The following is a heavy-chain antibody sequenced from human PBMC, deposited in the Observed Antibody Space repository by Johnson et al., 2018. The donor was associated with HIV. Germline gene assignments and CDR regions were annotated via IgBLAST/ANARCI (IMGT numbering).Heavy chain of an antibody. CDR2: VSYDGTSK. J-gene: IGHJ3*02. CDR3: HVVVAADQTNYHDAFDI. Sequence: QVQLVESGGGVVQPGRSLRLSCAASGFTFSSYAMHWVRQAPGKGLEWVAVVSYDGTSKYYADSVKGRFTVSRDNSKNTLYLQMNNLRAEDTALYYCHVVVAADQTNYHDAFDIWGQGTMVTVSS. V-gene: IGHV3-30*04. D-gene: IGHD2-15*01. CDR1: GFTFSSYA.